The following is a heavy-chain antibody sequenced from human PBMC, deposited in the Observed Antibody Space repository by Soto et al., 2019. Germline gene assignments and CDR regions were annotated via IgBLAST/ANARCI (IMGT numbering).Heavy chain of an antibody. Sequence: QVQLVQSGAEVKKPGSSVKVSCKASGGTISSYTISWVRQAPGQGLEWLGRIIPILGIANYAQKFQGRVTITADKSTSTAYMELSSLLSKDPAVYSCARGGTLRYDSSGYYLLDAFDVWGQGTMVTVSS. V-gene: IGHV1-69*02. CDR1: GGTISSYT. D-gene: IGHD3-22*01. J-gene: IGHJ3*01. CDR2: IIPILGIA. CDR3: ARGGTLRYDSSGYYLLDAFDV.